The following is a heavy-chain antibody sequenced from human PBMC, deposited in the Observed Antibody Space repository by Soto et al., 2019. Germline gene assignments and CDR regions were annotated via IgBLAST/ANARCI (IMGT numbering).Heavy chain of an antibody. J-gene: IGHJ4*02. CDR3: ARGGAIVVVVGATLDY. V-gene: IGHV3-23*01. D-gene: IGHD2-15*01. CDR1: GFTFSSYA. Sequence: GGSLRLSCAASGFTFSSYAMSWVRQAPGKGLEWVSAISGSGGSTYYADSVKGRFTISRDNSKNTLYLQMNSLRSEDTAVYYCARGGAIVVVVGATLDYWGQGTLVTVSS. CDR2: ISGSGGST.